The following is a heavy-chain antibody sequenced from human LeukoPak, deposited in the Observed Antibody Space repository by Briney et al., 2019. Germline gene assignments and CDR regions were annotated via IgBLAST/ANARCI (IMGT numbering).Heavy chain of an antibody. CDR3: ARADLPAAIGYYYYGMDV. D-gene: IGHD2-2*01. V-gene: IGHV1-69*13. Sequence: SVKVSCKASGGTFFSYAISWVRQAPGQGLEWMGGIIPIFGTANYAQKFQGRVTITADESTSTAYMELSSLRSEDTAVYYCARADLPAAIGYYYYGMDVWGQGTTVTVSS. J-gene: IGHJ6*02. CDR2: IIPIFGTA. CDR1: GGTFFSYA.